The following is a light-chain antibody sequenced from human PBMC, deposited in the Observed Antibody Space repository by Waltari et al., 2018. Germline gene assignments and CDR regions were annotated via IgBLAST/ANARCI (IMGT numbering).Light chain of an antibody. Sequence: QSALTQSASVSGSPGQSITISCTGTSSDIGTYDLVSWYQQHPGKAPKVMIYEVTKRPSGVSNRFSGSKSGNTASLTISGLQAEDEADYYCCSYAGSVIFTVFGGGTKLTVL. V-gene: IGLV2-23*02. J-gene: IGLJ2*01. CDR3: CSYAGSVIFTV. CDR1: SSDIGTYDL. CDR2: EVT.